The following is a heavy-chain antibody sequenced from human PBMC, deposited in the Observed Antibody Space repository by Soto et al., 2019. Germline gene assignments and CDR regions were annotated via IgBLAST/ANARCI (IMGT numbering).Heavy chain of an antibody. J-gene: IGHJ4*02. CDR3: AREGPRYSSESGALDY. CDR2: INPSGRYT. V-gene: IGHV1-46*04. Sequence: ASVKASCKAFGYTFTSYYIHWVRQAPGQGLEWMGIINPSGRYTNYAQKLQGRVTMTRDTSTSTVYMDLSSLTSEDTAVYYCAREGPRYSSESGALDYWGRGTMVTVSS. D-gene: IGHD2-15*01. CDR1: GYTFTSYY.